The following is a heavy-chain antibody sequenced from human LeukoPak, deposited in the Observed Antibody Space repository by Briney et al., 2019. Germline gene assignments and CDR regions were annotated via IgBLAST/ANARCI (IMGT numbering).Heavy chain of an antibody. Sequence: ASVKVSCKASGYTFTGYYIHWVRQAPGQGLEWMGWINPNSGGTNHAQKFQGGVTMTRDTSITTAYMELSRLRSDDTAVYYCARAEILYTAGGMDVWGQGTTVTVSS. CDR3: ARAEILYTAGGMDV. V-gene: IGHV1-2*02. D-gene: IGHD2/OR15-2a*01. CDR1: GYTFTGYY. CDR2: INPNSGGT. J-gene: IGHJ6*02.